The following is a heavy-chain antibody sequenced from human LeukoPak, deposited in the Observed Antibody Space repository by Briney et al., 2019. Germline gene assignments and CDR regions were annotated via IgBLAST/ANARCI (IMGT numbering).Heavy chain of an antibody. V-gene: IGHV3-23*01. Sequence: GGSLRLSCAASGFTFSSYAMSWVRQAPGKGLEWVASISGSGSTTYNADSVRRRFTFSSDYSKNMLYLQMHSMGAEDPAVYYCAKGGSGWPEYFQHWGQGTLVTVSS. CDR1: GFTFSSYA. CDR2: ISGSGSTT. D-gene: IGHD6-19*01. CDR3: AKGGSGWPEYFQH. J-gene: IGHJ1*01.